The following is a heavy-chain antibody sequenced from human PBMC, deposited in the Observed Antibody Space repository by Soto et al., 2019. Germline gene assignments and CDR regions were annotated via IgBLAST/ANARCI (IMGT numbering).Heavy chain of an antibody. Sequence: PGGSLRLSCAASGFTFSSYSMNWVRQAPGKGLEWVSSISSSSSYIYYADSVKGRFTISRDNAKNSLYLQMNSLRAEDTAVYYCARSEELLWFGELSYYYYGMDVWGQGTTVTVSS. CDR3: ARSEELLWFGELSYYYYGMDV. CDR2: ISSSSSYI. CDR1: GFTFSSYS. D-gene: IGHD3-10*01. V-gene: IGHV3-21*01. J-gene: IGHJ6*02.